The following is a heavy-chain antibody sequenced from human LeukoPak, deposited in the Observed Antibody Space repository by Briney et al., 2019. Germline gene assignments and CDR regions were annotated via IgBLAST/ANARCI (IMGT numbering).Heavy chain of an antibody. CDR3: AKGEVVPAAMTSLFDY. Sequence: GGSPRLSCAASGFTFSSYAMSWVRQAPGKGLEWVSAISGSGGSTYYADSVKGRFTISRDNSKNTLYLQMNSLRAEDTAVYYCAKGEVVPAAMTSLFDYWGQGTLVTVSS. CDR1: GFTFSSYA. V-gene: IGHV3-23*01. J-gene: IGHJ4*02. CDR2: ISGSGGST. D-gene: IGHD2-2*01.